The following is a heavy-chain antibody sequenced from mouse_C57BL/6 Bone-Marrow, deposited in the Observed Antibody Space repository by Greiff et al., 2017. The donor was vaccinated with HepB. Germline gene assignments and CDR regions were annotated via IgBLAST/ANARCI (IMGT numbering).Heavy chain of an antibody. V-gene: IGHV8-12*01. CDR2: IYWDDDK. CDR1: GFSLSTSGMG. CDR3: ARREAPYYYGSSYGYFDV. D-gene: IGHD1-1*01. J-gene: IGHJ1*03. Sequence: QVTLKVSGPGILQSSQTLSLTCSFSGFSLSTSGMGVSWIRQPSGKGLEWLAHIYWDDDKRYNPSLKSRLTISKDTSRNQVFLKITSVDTADTATYYCARREAPYYYGSSYGYFDVWGTGTTVTVSS.